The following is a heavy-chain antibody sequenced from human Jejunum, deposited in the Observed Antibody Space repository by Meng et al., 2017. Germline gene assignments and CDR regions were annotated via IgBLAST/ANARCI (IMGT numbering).Heavy chain of an antibody. Sequence: GESLKISCEVSGFSFTTSSMTWVRQAPGKGLEWVANIKQDGSEKYYVDSVKGRFTISRDNTKRSLYLQMDSLRDEDTAVYHCVTRVQAQNWGQGTPVTVSS. J-gene: IGHJ4*02. CDR1: GFSFTTSS. D-gene: IGHD4/OR15-4a*01. CDR2: IKQDGSEK. CDR3: VTRVQAQN. V-gene: IGHV3-7*01.